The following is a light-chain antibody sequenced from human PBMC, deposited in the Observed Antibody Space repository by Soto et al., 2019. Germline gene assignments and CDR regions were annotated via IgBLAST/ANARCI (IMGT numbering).Light chain of an antibody. CDR3: QSYDSSNPWV. V-gene: IGLV6-57*01. CDR1: SGSIASNF. J-gene: IGLJ3*02. Sequence: NFMLTQPHSVSESPGKTVTISCTRSSGSIASNFVQWDQQRPGSSPTTVIYEDNQRPSGVPARFSGSIDRSSNSASLTISGLMTEDEADYYCQSYDSSNPWVFGGGTKLTVL. CDR2: EDN.